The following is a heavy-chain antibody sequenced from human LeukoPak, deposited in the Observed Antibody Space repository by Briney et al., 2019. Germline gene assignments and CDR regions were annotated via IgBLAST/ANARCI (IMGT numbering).Heavy chain of an antibody. CDR3: TSERLGDFDI. Sequence: GGSLRLSCGASGFTFSNYWMHWVRQSPGKGLVWVSGIKTDGSATTYADSVKGRSTISRDNAKNTLYLQMNSLRAEDTAVYYCTSERLGDFDIWGQGTMVTVSS. J-gene: IGHJ3*02. V-gene: IGHV3-74*01. CDR2: IKTDGSAT. CDR1: GFTFSNYW. D-gene: IGHD2-21*01.